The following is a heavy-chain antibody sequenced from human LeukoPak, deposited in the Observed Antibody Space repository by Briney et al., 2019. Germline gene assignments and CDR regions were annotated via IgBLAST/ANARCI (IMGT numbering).Heavy chain of an antibody. CDR2: ISWNSGSI. CDR1: GFTFDDYA. V-gene: IGHV3-9*01. J-gene: IGHJ3*02. CDR3: AKDFLLPGDSSGAIPDAFDI. D-gene: IGHD3-22*01. Sequence: GGSLRLSCAASGFTFDDYAMHWVRQAPGEGLEWVSGISWNSGSIGYADSVEGRFTISRDNAKNSLYLQMNSLRAEDTALYYCAKDFLLPGDSSGAIPDAFDIWGQGTMVTVSS.